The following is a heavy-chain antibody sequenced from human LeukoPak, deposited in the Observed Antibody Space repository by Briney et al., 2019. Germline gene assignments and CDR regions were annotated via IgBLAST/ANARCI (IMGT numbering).Heavy chain of an antibody. J-gene: IGHJ4*02. CDR2: ISPYNGNT. CDR1: GYTFTSYG. CDR3: ARALTSGSYFLGYFDY. Sequence: ASVKVSCKASGYTFTSYGISWVRQAPGQGLEWTGWISPYNGNTNYAQKLQGRVTMTTDTSTRTAYMELRSLRSDDTAVYYCARALTSGSYFLGYFDYWGQGTLVTVSS. V-gene: IGHV1-18*04. D-gene: IGHD1-26*01.